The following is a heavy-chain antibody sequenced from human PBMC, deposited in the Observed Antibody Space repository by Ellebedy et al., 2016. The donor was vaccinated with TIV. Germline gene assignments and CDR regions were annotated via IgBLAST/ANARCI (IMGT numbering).Heavy chain of an antibody. Sequence: ASVKVSCKGSGYSFTNYWTAWVRQMPGKGLECMGIIYPADSDTRYSPSFQGQVTISADQSIDTAYLQWGSLKASDSAMYYCARQQLRGPHYALDVWGQGTRVTVSS. CDR2: IYPADSDT. J-gene: IGHJ6*02. CDR3: ARQQLRGPHYALDV. D-gene: IGHD6-6*01. CDR1: GYSFTNYW. V-gene: IGHV5-51*01.